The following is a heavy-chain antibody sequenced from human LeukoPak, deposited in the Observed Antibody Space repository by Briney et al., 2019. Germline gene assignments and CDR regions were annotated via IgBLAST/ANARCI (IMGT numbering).Heavy chain of an antibody. J-gene: IGHJ6*02. V-gene: IGHV4-34*01. CDR2: INHSGST. CDR1: GGSISSYY. D-gene: IGHD2-2*01. Sequence: SETLSLICTVSGGSISSYYWSWIRQPPGKGLEWIGEINHSGSTNYNPSLKSRVTISVDTSKNQFSLKLSSVTAADTAVYYCASLGYGYCSSTSCYGGMDVWGQGTTVTVSS. CDR3: ASLGYGYCSSTSCYGGMDV.